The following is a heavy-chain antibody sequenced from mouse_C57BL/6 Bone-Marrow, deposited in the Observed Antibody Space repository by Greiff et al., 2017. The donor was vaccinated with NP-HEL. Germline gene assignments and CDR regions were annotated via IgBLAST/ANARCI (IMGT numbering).Heavy chain of an antibody. D-gene: IGHD1-1*01. CDR2: IWGDGST. Sequence: QVQLKESGPGLVAPSQSLSITCTVSGFSLTSYGVHWVRQPPGKGLEWLVGIWGDGSTPYNSALKSRLSISKDNSKSQVFLKMNSLQTDDTAMYYCARGYGSSLAMDYWGQGTSVTVSS. V-gene: IGHV2-6*03. CDR1: GFSLTSYG. J-gene: IGHJ4*01. CDR3: ARGYGSSLAMDY.